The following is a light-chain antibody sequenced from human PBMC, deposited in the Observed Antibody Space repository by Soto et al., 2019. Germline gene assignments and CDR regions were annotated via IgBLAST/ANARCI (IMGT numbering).Light chain of an antibody. Sequence: EIVLTPSPGTLSLSPGERATLSCSASQSVSSNYLGWYQQKPGQAPRLLIYAASSRATGIPDRFSGSGSGTDFTLTISRLEPEDFAVYYCQKYGTSTGKCGQGNTVGIK. CDR1: QSVSSNY. CDR2: AAS. CDR3: QKYGTSTGK. V-gene: IGKV3-20*01. J-gene: IGKJ1*01.